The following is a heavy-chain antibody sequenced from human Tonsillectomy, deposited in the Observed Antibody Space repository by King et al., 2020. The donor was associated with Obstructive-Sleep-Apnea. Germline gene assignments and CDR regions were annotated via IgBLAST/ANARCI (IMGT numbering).Heavy chain of an antibody. D-gene: IGHD1-26*01. Sequence: VQLVESGGGLVQPGRSLRLSCAASGFTFDDYAMHWVRQAPGEGLEWVSGISWNSGSLGYADSVKARFTISRDNAKNSLYLQMNSLRAEDTALYYCAKDKGGSYYDAFDIWDQGTMVTVSS. CDR1: GFTFDDYA. V-gene: IGHV3-9*01. J-gene: IGHJ3*02. CDR3: AKDKGGSYYDAFDI. CDR2: ISWNSGSL.